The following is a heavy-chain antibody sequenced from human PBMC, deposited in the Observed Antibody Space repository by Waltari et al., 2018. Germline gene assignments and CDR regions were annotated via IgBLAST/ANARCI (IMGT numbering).Heavy chain of an antibody. V-gene: IGHV4-59*01. Sequence: QVQLQESGPGLVKPSETLSLTCTVSGGSISSYYWSWIRQPPGKGLEWIGYIYYSGSTNYNPSRKSRVTISVDTSKNQFSLKLSSVTAADTAVYYCARIYCGGDCYSVLNYYYYMDVWGKGTTVTVSS. D-gene: IGHD2-21*01. CDR3: ARIYCGGDCYSVLNYYYYMDV. J-gene: IGHJ6*03. CDR2: IYYSGST. CDR1: GGSISSYY.